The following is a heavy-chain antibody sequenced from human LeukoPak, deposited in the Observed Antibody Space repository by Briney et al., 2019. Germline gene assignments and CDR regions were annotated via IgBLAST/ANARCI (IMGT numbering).Heavy chain of an antibody. CDR1: KFTFEDCG. D-gene: IGHD2-15*01. J-gene: IGHJ2*01. Sequence: GGSLRLSCATSKFTFEDCGMSWVRQGPGKGLEWVSGINWNGGSTDYADSVKGRFTISRDNAKKFLYLQMNSLRAEDTALYHCARGGGYCRGGSCYQPLALWGRGTLVTVSS. CDR3: ARGGGYCRGGSCYQPLAL. CDR2: INWNGGST. V-gene: IGHV3-20*01.